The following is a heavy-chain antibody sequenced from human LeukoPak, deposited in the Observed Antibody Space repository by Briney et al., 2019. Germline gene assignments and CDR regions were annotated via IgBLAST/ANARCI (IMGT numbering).Heavy chain of an antibody. J-gene: IGHJ4*02. CDR2: INFDGTST. V-gene: IGHV3-74*01. CDR1: GFILSSYW. Sequence: GGSLRLSCAGSGFILSSYWLHWVRQAPGKGLVWVSRINFDGTSTNYADFVKGRFTISRDNAKNTLYLQMNNLKAEDTAVYYCARDDYWGQGTLVTVSS. CDR3: ARDDY.